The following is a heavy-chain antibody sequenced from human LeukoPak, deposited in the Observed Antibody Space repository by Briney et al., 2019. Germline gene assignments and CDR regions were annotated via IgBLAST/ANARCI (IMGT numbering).Heavy chain of an antibody. Sequence: GGSLRLSCAASGFTFDDYAMHWVRQAPGKGLEWVSGISWNSGGIGYADSVKGRFTISRDNAKNSLYLQMNSLRAEDMALYYCAKGYIVGATDSDAFDIWGQGTMVTVSS. V-gene: IGHV3-9*03. CDR2: ISWNSGGI. CDR1: GFTFDDYA. J-gene: IGHJ3*02. D-gene: IGHD1-26*01. CDR3: AKGYIVGATDSDAFDI.